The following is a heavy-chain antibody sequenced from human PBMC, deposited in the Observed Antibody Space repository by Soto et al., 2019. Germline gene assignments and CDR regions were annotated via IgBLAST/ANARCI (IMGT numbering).Heavy chain of an antibody. J-gene: IGHJ3*02. D-gene: IGHD6-25*01. Sequence: GGSLRLSCAVSGFSVSDNYMSWVRQAPGKGLEWVSVIYRGDATHYADSVKGRFTISRDNSKNTVYPQMNSLRAEDTAVYYCARDRSDSSRADSFDIWGQGTMVTVSS. CDR1: GFSVSDNY. V-gene: IGHV3-53*01. CDR2: IYRGDAT. CDR3: ARDRSDSSRADSFDI.